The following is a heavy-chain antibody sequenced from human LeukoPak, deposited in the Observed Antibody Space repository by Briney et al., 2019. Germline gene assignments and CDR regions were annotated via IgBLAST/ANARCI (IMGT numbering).Heavy chain of an antibody. D-gene: IGHD4-23*01. V-gene: IGHV1-69*05. CDR3: ARDSVVTLFDY. CDR1: GDTFSSYA. J-gene: IGHJ4*02. CDR2: IIPIFGTA. Sequence: SVKVSCKASGDTFSSYAISWVRQAPGQGLGWMGRIIPIFGTANYAQKFQGRVTITTDESTSTAYMELSSLRSEDTAVYYCARDSVVTLFDYWGQGTLVTVSS.